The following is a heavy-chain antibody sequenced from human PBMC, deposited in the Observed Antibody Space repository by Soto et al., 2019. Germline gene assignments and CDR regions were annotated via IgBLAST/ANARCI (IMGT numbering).Heavy chain of an antibody. CDR1: GFKFSSYA. J-gene: IGHJ5*02. CDR2: IWYDGSNK. V-gene: IGHV3-33*01. Sequence: GGSLRLSCAASGFKFSSYAMHWVRQAPGKGLEWVAVIWYDGSNKYYADSVKGRSTISRDNSKNTLYLQMNSLRAEDTAVYYCARDRGGGYDLSWFDPWGQGTLVTVSS. CDR3: ARDRGGGYDLSWFDP. D-gene: IGHD5-12*01.